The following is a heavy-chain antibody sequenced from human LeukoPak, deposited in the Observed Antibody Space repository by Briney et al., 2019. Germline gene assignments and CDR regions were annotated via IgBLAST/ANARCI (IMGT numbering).Heavy chain of an antibody. Sequence: SETLSLTCTVSGGSISSYYWSWIRQPPGKGLEWIGYIYYSGSTNYNPSLKSRVTISVDTSKNQFSLKLSSVTAADTAVYYCARANWNDKGIDYRGQGTLVTVSS. J-gene: IGHJ4*02. CDR2: IYYSGST. CDR3: ARANWNDKGIDY. D-gene: IGHD1-20*01. CDR1: GGSISSYY. V-gene: IGHV4-59*01.